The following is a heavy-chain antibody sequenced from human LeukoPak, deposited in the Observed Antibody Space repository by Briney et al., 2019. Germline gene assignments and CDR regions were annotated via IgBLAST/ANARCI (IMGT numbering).Heavy chain of an antibody. D-gene: IGHD2-2*01. Sequence: GGSLRLSCAASGFTFSSYAMSWVRQAPGKGLEWVSAISGSGGSTSYADSVKGRFTISRDNSKNTLYLQMNSLRAEDTAVYYCAKGSSTRYYYYYYMDVWGKGTTVTVSS. V-gene: IGHV3-23*01. CDR1: GFTFSSYA. J-gene: IGHJ6*03. CDR3: AKGSSTRYYYYYYMDV. CDR2: ISGSGGST.